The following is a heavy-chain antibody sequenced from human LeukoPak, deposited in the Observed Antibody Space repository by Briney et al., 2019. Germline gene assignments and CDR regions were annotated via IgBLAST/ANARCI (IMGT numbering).Heavy chain of an antibody. J-gene: IGHJ4*02. CDR2: INWNGGST. D-gene: IGHD7-27*01. CDR1: GFTFDDYG. V-gene: IGHV3-20*04. Sequence: GGSLRLSCAASGFTFDDYGMSWVRQAPGKGLEWVSGINWNGGSTGYADSVKGRFTISRDNAKNSLYLQMNSLRAEDTALYYCTTSFIPGVDYWGQGTLVTVSS. CDR3: TTSFIPGVDY.